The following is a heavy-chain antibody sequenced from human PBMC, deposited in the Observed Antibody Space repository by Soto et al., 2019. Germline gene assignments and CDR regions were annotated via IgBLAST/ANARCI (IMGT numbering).Heavy chain of an antibody. CDR1: GFTFSGYA. CDR3: AKGTSEYNSGTYYYYYGMDV. J-gene: IGHJ6*02. V-gene: IGHV3-23*01. Sequence: GGSLRLSCAASGFTFSGYAMSWVRQAPGRGLEWVSGISGSGRSTYHADSVKGRFTISRDSSKNTLYLQMNRLRAEDTALYYCAKGTSEYNSGTYYYYYGMDVWGQGTTVTVSS. D-gene: IGHD5-18*01. CDR2: ISGSGRST.